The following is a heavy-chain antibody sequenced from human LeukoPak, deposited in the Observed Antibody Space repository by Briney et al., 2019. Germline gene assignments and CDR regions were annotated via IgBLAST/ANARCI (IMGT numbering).Heavy chain of an antibody. CDR2: IYTSGST. V-gene: IGHV4-61*02. CDR1: GGSISSGSYY. Sequence: SETLSLTCTVSGGSISSGSYYWRWLRQPAGKGLEWIGRIYTSGSTNYNPSLKSRVTISVDTSKNQFSLKLSSVTAADTAVYYCARYSGWYGSDYWGQGTLVTVSS. D-gene: IGHD6-19*01. CDR3: ARYSGWYGSDY. J-gene: IGHJ4*02.